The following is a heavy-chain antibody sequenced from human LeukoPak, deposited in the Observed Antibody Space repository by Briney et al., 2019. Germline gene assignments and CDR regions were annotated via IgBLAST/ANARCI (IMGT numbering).Heavy chain of an antibody. CDR2: ITGGGGST. CDR3: AKDARPSY. Sequence: PGGSLRLSCAASGFTFSSSAMSWVRQAPGKGLEWVSAITGGGGSTYYADSVKGRFTISTDNSKNTLYLQMNSLRADDTAVYYCAKDARPSYWGQGTLVTVSS. V-gene: IGHV3-23*01. CDR1: GFTFSSSA. J-gene: IGHJ4*02.